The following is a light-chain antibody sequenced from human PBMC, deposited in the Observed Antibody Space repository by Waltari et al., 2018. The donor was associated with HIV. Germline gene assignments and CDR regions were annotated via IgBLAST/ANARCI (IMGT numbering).Light chain of an antibody. CDR1: QSISSY. CDR2: AAS. Sequence: DIQMTQSPSSLSGSVGDRVTITCRASQSISSYLNWYQQKPGKAPKLLIYAASRLQSGVPSRFSGSGSGTDFTLTISSLQPEDFATYYCQQSYSTPRTFGQGTKVEIK. J-gene: IGKJ1*01. CDR3: QQSYSTPRT. V-gene: IGKV1-39*01.